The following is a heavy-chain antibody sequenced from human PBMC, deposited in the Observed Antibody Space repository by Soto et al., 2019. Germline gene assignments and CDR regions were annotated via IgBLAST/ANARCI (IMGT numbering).Heavy chain of an antibody. D-gene: IGHD6-13*01. CDR1: GYTFTSYG. Sequence: QVQLAQSGAEVKKPGASVKVSCKASGYTFTSYGITWVRQAPGQGLEWMAWINPYNGNTKYAEKFLGRVTVTTDTSTATAYMEVRSLTSADPAVFYCARVGVGLAAPRVWPYWGQGTPVTVSS. CDR3: ARVGVGLAAPRVWPY. CDR2: INPYNGNT. J-gene: IGHJ4*02. V-gene: IGHV1-18*01.